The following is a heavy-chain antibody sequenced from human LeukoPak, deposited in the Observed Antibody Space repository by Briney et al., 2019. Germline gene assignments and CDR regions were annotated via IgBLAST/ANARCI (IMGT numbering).Heavy chain of an antibody. CDR3: ASWRGNVDSWSGPVDY. Sequence: GASVKVSCGPSGHSFTAYYIHWVRQAPGQGLEWMGWINPTSGATKYAQKFEGRVTMSRDTAISTAYMELSRLTSDDTAVYYCASWRGNVDSWSGPVDYWGQGTLVTVSS. D-gene: IGHD3-3*01. CDR2: INPTSGAT. CDR1: GHSFTAYY. V-gene: IGHV1-2*02. J-gene: IGHJ4*02.